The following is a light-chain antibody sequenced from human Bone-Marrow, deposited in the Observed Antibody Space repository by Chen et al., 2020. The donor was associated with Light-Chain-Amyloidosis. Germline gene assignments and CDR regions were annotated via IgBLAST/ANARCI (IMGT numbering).Light chain of an antibody. CDR2: DVS. Sequence: QSALTQPASVSGSPGQSITISCTGTSSDVGGYNYVSWYQQHPGKAPKLMIYDVSNRPSGVSNPFSGSKSGNTASLTISKLQAEEEADYYCSSYTSSSTLVFGGGTKLTVL. CDR1: SSDVGGYNY. V-gene: IGLV2-14*03. CDR3: SSYTSSSTLV. J-gene: IGLJ2*01.